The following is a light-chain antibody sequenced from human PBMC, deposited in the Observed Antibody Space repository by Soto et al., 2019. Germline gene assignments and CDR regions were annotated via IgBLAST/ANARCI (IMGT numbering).Light chain of an antibody. J-gene: IGKJ2*01. Sequence: EIVLTQSPGTLSLSPGERATLSCRASQSVSSSYLDWYQQHPGQAPRHLIYGASSRATGIPDRFSGSGSVTDFTLTISRLEPEHFAVYYCQQYGSSPNTFGQGTKLEIK. V-gene: IGKV3-20*01. CDR1: QSVSSSY. CDR2: GAS. CDR3: QQYGSSPNT.